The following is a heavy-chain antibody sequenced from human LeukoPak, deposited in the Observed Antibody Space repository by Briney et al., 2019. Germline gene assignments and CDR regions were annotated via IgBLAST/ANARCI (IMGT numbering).Heavy chain of an antibody. D-gene: IGHD3-22*01. V-gene: IGHV3-74*01. CDR1: GFTFSSYW. CDR3: ARGWVPSDITLK. J-gene: IGHJ3*01. CDR2: INSDESDT. Sequence: PGGSLRLSCAASGFTFSSYWMHWVRQAPGKGLVWVSRINSDESDTNYADSVKGRFTISRVNARNTVYLQMNSLRAEDTAVYYCARGWVPSDITLKWGQGTMVTVSS.